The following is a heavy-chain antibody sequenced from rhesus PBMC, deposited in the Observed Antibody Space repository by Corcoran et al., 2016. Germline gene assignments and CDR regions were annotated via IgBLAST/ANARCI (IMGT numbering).Heavy chain of an antibody. Sequence: QVQLQESGPGVVKPSETLSLTCAVSGGSISDSYRWSWIRQPPGKGLEWLGYIYGKRTSTNYNPALKMRVTISKDTSKIQFSLKLSSVTAADTAVYYCASNYEDDYGYYFSWGQGVLVTVSS. V-gene: IGHV4S10*01. D-gene: IGHD3-9*01. CDR2: IYGKRTST. CDR1: GGSISDSYR. CDR3: ASNYEDDYGYYFS. J-gene: IGHJ4*01.